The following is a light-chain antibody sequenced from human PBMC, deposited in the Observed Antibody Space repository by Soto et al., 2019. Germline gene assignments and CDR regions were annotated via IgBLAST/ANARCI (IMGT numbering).Light chain of an antibody. J-gene: IGKJ4*01. Sequence: EIVLTQSPATLSLSPGERATLSCRASQSVSIYLAWYQQKPGQAPRLLIDDASNRATGIPARFSGSGSGTDFSLTSSSLEPEDFAFYYCQERSSWPLTFGGGTKVEIK. V-gene: IGKV3-11*01. CDR1: QSVSIY. CDR2: DAS. CDR3: QERSSWPLT.